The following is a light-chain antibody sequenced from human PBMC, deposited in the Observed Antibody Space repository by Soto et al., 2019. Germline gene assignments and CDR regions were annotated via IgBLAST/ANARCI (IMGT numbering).Light chain of an antibody. J-gene: IGKJ5*01. CDR1: QSIRRY. Sequence: MITCPSSLFAVVGDRVLITCRASQSIRRYLNWYQQKPAKXPXXLIYAAYSLQSAVTSRFRGSGYGTDFTFTSSRLQNEGSATYSCQQYEIPHTFGEGTRL. V-gene: IGKV1-39*01. CDR3: QQYEIPHT. CDR2: AAY.